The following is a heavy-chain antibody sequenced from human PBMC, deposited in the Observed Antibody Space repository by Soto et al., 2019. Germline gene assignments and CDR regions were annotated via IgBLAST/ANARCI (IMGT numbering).Heavy chain of an antibody. CDR1: GGSFSGYY. V-gene: IGHV4-34*01. CDR3: ARGWLIHYYDSSGSLEWFDP. D-gene: IGHD3-22*01. J-gene: IGHJ5*02. Sequence: SETLSLTCAVYGGSFSGYYWSWIRQPPGKGLEWIGEINHSGSTNYNPSLKSRVTISVDTSKNQFSLKLSSVTAADTAVYYCARGWLIHYYDSSGSLEWFDPWGQGTLVTVS. CDR2: INHSGST.